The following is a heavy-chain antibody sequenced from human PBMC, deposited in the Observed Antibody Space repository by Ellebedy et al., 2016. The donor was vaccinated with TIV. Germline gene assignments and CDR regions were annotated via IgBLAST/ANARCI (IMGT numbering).Heavy chain of an antibody. CDR1: GGSISSSSYY. J-gene: IGHJ5*02. CDR2: IYYSGST. V-gene: IGHV4-39*01. CDR3: ARRRGSGNKSNWFDP. Sequence: MPGGSLRLSCTVSGGSISSSSYYWGWIRQPPGKGLEWIGSIYYSGSTYYNPSLKSRVTISVDTSKNQFSLKLSSVTAADTAVYYCARRRGSGNKSNWFDPWGQGTLVTVSS. D-gene: IGHD3-10*01.